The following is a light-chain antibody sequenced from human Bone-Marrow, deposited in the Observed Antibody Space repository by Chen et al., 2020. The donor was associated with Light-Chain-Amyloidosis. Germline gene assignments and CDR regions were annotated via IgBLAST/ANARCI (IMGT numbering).Light chain of an antibody. CDR3: QQNFGSPWT. CDR2: AAS. J-gene: IGKJ1*01. V-gene: IGKV1-39*01. CDR1: QTINTY. Sequence: DIQMTQSPSSLSASVGDKVTITCRASQTINTYLNWYQHKPGKAPDLLIFAASTLQSGVPSRFSGSGSGTAFTLTIRSLPPEDFATYYCQQNFGSPWTFGQGTKVEIK.